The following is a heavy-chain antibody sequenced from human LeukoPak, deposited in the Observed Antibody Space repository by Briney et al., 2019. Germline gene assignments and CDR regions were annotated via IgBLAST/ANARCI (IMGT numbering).Heavy chain of an antibody. D-gene: IGHD3-22*01. Sequence: GGSLRLSCAASGFTFSGFEMNWVRQAPGKGLEWVSYISSSSSYTNYADSVKGRFTISRDNAKNSLYLQMNSLRAEDTAVYYCAREHYDSSGYYGYWGQGTLVTVSS. V-gene: IGHV3-11*06. CDR3: AREHYDSSGYYGY. CDR1: GFTFSGFE. J-gene: IGHJ4*02. CDR2: ISSSSSYT.